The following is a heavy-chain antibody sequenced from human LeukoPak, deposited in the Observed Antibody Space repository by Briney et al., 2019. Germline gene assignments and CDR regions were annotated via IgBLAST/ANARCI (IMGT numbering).Heavy chain of an antibody. CDR3: ARTPGITVAGRFFDY. D-gene: IGHD6-19*01. J-gene: IGHJ4*02. V-gene: IGHV4-59*10. Sequence: SETLSLTCAVYGGSFSGYYWSWIRQPAGKGLEWIGRIYSDGNTDDNPSLKSRVAMSVDTSRNQFSLHLRFVTAADTALYYCARTPGITVAGRFFDYRGQGILVTVSS. CDR2: IYSDGNT. CDR1: GGSFSGYY.